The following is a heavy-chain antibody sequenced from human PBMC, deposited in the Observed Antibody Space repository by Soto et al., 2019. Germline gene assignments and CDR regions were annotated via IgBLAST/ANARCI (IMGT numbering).Heavy chain of an antibody. D-gene: IGHD1-7*01. V-gene: IGHV1-18*01. CDR3: ARGGAELELQGDVDY. CDR2: ISAYNGNT. Sequence: QVQLVQSGAEVKKPGASVKVSCKASGYTFTSYGISWMRQAPGQGLEWMGWISAYNGNTNYAQKLQGRVTMTTDTSTSTAYLELRSLRSDDTAVYYSARGGAELELQGDVDYWGQGTLVTVSS. CDR1: GYTFTSYG. J-gene: IGHJ4*02.